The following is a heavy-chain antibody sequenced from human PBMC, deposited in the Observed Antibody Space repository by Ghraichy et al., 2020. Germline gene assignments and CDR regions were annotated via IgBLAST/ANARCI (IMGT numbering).Heavy chain of an antibody. J-gene: IGHJ6*03. CDR3: ARASYYYYYMDV. CDR2: IHYSGST. Sequence: SETLSLTCTVSGDSISIYYWSWIRQPAGKGLEWIRYIHYSGSTKYNPTLKSRVTISVDTSKNQLSLKLSSVTAADTAVYYCARASYYYYYMDVWGKGTTVTVSS. V-gene: IGHV4-59*01. CDR1: GDSISIYY.